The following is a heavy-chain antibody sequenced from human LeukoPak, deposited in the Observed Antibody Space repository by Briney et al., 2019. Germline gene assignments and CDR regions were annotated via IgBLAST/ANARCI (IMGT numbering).Heavy chain of an antibody. D-gene: IGHD6-19*01. CDR1: GFTFSDYY. Sequence: PGGSLRLSCAASGFTFSDYYMSWIRQAPGKGLEWVSYISSSGSTIYYADSVKGRFTISRDNAKNSLYLQMNSLRAEDTAVYYCARAPLRSGWYVNFDYWGQGTLVTVSS. V-gene: IGHV3-11*01. CDR3: ARAPLRSGWYVNFDY. J-gene: IGHJ4*02. CDR2: ISSSGSTI.